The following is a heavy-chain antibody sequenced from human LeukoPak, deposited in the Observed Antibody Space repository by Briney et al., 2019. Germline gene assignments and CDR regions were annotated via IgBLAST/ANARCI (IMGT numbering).Heavy chain of an antibody. CDR2: IYSGGST. J-gene: IGHJ3*02. CDR1: GFTVSSNY. CDR3: ARGRGYCSSTTCYEAFGI. V-gene: IGHV3-66*02. D-gene: IGHD2-2*01. Sequence: GGSLRLSCAASGFTVSSNYMSWVRQAPGKGLEWVSLIYSGGSTYYADSVKGRFTVSRDNSKDTLYLQMNSLRAEDTAVYYCARGRGYCSSTTCYEAFGIWGQGTMVTVSS.